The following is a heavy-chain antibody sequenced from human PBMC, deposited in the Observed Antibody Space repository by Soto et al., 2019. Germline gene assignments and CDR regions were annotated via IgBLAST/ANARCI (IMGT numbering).Heavy chain of an antibody. J-gene: IGHJ4*02. Sequence: QITLKESGPTLVKPTQTLTLTCTFSGFSLSTSGVGVGWIRQPPGKALEWLALIYWDDDERYSPSLKTRLTITQDTSNNPVVLIMTNMDPVDTATYYCVHSAPRRLVDYWGQGTLVTVSS. CDR2: IYWDDDE. CDR1: GFSLSTSGVG. V-gene: IGHV2-5*02. D-gene: IGHD6-6*01. CDR3: VHSAPRRLVDY.